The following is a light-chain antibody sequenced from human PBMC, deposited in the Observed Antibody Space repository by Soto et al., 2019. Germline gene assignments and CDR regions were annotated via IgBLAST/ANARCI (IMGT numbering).Light chain of an antibody. CDR1: LCVSNSY. J-gene: IGKJ4*01. V-gene: IGKV3-20*01. CDR2: GAS. Sequence: EVVMTQSPATLSVSPGESATLSCRASLCVSNSYLAWYQQKPSQAHRLLIYGASSRATGIPDRFSGSGSGTDFTLTISRLEPEDFAVYYCQQYGSSPPKLTFGGGTKVDIK. CDR3: QQYGSSPPKLT.